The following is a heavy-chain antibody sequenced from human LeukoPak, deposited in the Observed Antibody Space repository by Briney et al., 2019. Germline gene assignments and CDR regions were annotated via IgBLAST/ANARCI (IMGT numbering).Heavy chain of an antibody. J-gene: IGHJ4*02. D-gene: IGHD4-17*01. CDR2: IKQDGSAK. Sequence: GGSLRLSCAASGFTFSSYWMSWVRQAPGKGLEWVANIKQDGSAKYYVDSVKGRFTISRDNSKNTLYLQMNSLRAEDTAVYYCASDRGNGDAPDYWGQGTLVTVSS. CDR3: ASDRGNGDAPDY. CDR1: GFTFSSYW. V-gene: IGHV3-7*01.